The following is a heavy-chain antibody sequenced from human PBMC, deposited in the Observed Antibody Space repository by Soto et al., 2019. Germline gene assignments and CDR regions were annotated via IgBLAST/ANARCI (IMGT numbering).Heavy chain of an antibody. CDR3: ARDIRYFDDYWFDP. V-gene: IGHV1-69*13. Sequence: GASVKVSCKASGGTFSSYAISWVRQAPGQGLEWMGGIIPIFGTANYAQKFQGRVTITADESTGTAYMELSSLRSEDTAVYYCARDIRYFDDYWFDPWGQGTLVTVSS. J-gene: IGHJ5*02. CDR2: IIPIFGTA. D-gene: IGHD3-9*01. CDR1: GGTFSSYA.